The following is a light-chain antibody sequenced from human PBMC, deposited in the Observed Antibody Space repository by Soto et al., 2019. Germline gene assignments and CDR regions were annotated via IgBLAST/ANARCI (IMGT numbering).Light chain of an antibody. CDR3: QQYNSYSWT. J-gene: IGKJ1*01. CDR2: DAS. V-gene: IGKV1-5*01. Sequence: IRMTQSPSSLSASVGDRVTITCRASQSIKNYLNWYQQTPGKAPKLLIYDASTLESGVPSRFSGSRSGTEFTLTISSLQPDDFATYYCQQYNSYSWTFGQGTKVDIK. CDR1: QSIKNY.